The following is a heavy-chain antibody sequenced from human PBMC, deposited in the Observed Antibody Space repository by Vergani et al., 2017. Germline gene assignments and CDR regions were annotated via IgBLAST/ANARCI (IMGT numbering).Heavy chain of an antibody. CDR2: ISYDGSNK. V-gene: IGHV3-30*04. CDR1: GFTFSSYA. Sequence: QVQLVESGGGVVQPGRSLRLSCAASGFTFSSYAMHWVRQAPGKGLEWVAVISYDGSNKYYADSVKGRFTISRDNSKNSLYLQMNSLRTEDTALYYCAKAPGGRIAAAGWKEYYFDYWGQGTLVTVSS. CDR3: AKAPGGRIAAAGWKEYYFDY. J-gene: IGHJ4*02. D-gene: IGHD6-13*01.